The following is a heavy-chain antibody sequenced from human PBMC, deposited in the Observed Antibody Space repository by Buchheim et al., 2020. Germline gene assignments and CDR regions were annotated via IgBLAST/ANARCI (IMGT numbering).Heavy chain of an antibody. Sequence: EVQLVESGGGLVQPGGSLRLSCAASGFTFSSYSMNWVRQAPGKGLEWVSYISSSSSTIYYADSVKGRFTISRDNAKNSLYLQMNSLRAEDTAVYYCASFFWDSGSYSGFDYWGQGTL. CDR1: GFTFSSYS. CDR2: ISSSSSTI. J-gene: IGHJ4*02. V-gene: IGHV3-48*01. D-gene: IGHD1-26*01. CDR3: ASFFWDSGSYSGFDY.